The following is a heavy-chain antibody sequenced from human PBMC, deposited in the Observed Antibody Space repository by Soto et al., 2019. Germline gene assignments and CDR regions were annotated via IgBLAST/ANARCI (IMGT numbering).Heavy chain of an antibody. D-gene: IGHD4-17*01. V-gene: IGHV4-34*01. Sequence: PSETLSLTCAVYGGSFSGYYWSWIRQPPGKGLEWIGEINHSGSTNYNPSLKSRVTISVDTSKNQFSLKLSPETAADTAADYSERHTTDFVDYSPLGYYYSYMDVWGKGTTVTVSS. CDR3: ERHTTDFVDYSPLGYYYSYMDV. J-gene: IGHJ6*03. CDR2: INHSGST. CDR1: GGSFSGYY.